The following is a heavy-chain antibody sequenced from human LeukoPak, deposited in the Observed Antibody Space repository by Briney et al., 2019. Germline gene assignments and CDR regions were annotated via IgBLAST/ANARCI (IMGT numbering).Heavy chain of an antibody. CDR1: GFTFSSYA. CDR2: INRSGGNT. J-gene: IGHJ4*02. V-gene: IGHV3-23*01. D-gene: IGHD2-15*01. Sequence: GGSLRLSCAASGFTFSSYAMDWVRQAPGKGLEWVSGINRSGGNTYYADSVKGRFTISRDNSKNTLYLQMNSLRAEDTAVYHCAKDVRGGCSGGSCYYWGQGTLVTVSS. CDR3: AKDVRGGCSGGSCYY.